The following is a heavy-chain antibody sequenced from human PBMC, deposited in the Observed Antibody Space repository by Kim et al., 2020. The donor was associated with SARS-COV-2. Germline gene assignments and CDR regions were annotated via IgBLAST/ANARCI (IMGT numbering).Heavy chain of an antibody. J-gene: IGHJ6*02. CDR2: ISYDGSNK. V-gene: IGHV3-30*18. Sequence: GGSLRLSCAASGFTFSSYGMHWVRQAPGKGLEWVAVISYDGSNKYYADSVKGRFTISRDNSKNTLYLQMNSLRAEDTAVYYCAKAKYQPLLFPAMGDGMDVWGQGTTVTVSS. CDR3: AKAKYQPLLFPAMGDGMDV. CDR1: GFTFSSYG. D-gene: IGHD2-21*02.